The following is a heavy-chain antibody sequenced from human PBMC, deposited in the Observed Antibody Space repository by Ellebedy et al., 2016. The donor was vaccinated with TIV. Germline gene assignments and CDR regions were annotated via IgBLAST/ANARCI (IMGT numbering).Heavy chain of an antibody. D-gene: IGHD6-13*01. CDR2: ISGSGVST. CDR1: GFTFSSYA. V-gene: IGHV3-23*01. Sequence: GGSLRLSCAASGFTFSSYAMSWVRQAPGKGLEWVSAISGSGVSTYYADSVKGRFTISRDNSNNTLYLQMNSLTPEDTAVYYCARDPLAAAQRGFFDLWGRGTLVTVSS. CDR3: ARDPLAAAQRGFFDL. J-gene: IGHJ2*01.